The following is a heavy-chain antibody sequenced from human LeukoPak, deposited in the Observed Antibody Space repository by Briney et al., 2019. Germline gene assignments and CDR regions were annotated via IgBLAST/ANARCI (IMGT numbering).Heavy chain of an antibody. CDR1: GYSISRDYD. J-gene: IGHJ4*02. CDR3: AREGYYDSSGSLPDY. Sequence: SETLSLTCTVSGYSISRDYDWSWIRQPPGKGLEWIGYIYYSGSTNYNPSLKSRVTISVDTSKNQFSLKLSSVTAADTAVYYCAREGYYDSSGSLPDYWGQGTVVTVSS. D-gene: IGHD3-22*01. V-gene: IGHV4-59*01. CDR2: IYYSGST.